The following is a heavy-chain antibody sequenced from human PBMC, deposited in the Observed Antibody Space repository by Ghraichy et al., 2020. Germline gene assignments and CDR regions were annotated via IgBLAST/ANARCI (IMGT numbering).Heavy chain of an antibody. CDR1: GFTFDDYA. Sequence: GGSLRLSCAASGFTFDDYAMHWVRQAPGKGLEWVSGISWNSGSIGYADSVKGRFTISRDNAKNSLYLQMNSLRAEDTALYYCAKDMHYGGNSGFDYWGQGTLVTVSS. CDR3: AKDMHYGGNSGFDY. CDR2: ISWNSGSI. V-gene: IGHV3-9*01. J-gene: IGHJ4*02. D-gene: IGHD4-23*01.